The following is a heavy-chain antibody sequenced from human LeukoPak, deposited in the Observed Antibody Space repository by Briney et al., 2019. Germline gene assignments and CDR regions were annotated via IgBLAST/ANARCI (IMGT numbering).Heavy chain of an antibody. Sequence: PSETLSLTCTVSGSSISSYYWSWIRQPPGKGLEWIGYIYYSGSTNYSPSLKSRVTISVDTSKNQFSLKLSSVTAADTAVYYCARVTSRPGAYGDHFDYWGQGTLVTVSS. CDR2: IYYSGST. CDR1: GSSISSYY. V-gene: IGHV4-59*01. CDR3: ARVTSRPGAYGDHFDY. D-gene: IGHD4-17*01. J-gene: IGHJ4*02.